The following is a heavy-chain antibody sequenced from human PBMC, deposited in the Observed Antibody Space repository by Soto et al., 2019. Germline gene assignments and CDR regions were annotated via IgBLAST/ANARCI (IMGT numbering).Heavy chain of an antibody. D-gene: IGHD2-15*01. Sequence: QVQLVQSGAEVKKPGSSVKVSCKASGATFSSYTISWVRQAPGQGLEWMGRIIPILGIANYAQKFQGRVTITGDKTMSAAYMGRRSLRAEGRAVYYCAGGGGYCSGGSGYGWFDPWGQGTLVTVSS. CDR1: GATFSSYT. CDR3: AGGGGYCSGGSGYGWFDP. J-gene: IGHJ5*02. CDR2: IIPILGIA. V-gene: IGHV1-69*02.